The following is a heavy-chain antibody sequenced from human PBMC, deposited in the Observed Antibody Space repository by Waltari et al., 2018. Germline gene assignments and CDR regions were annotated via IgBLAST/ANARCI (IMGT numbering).Heavy chain of an antibody. Sequence: GGSLRLSCAASEFIFSNYEMHWIRQAPGKGLEWVSYISSRGTTIYYADSVKGRFTISRDNAKKSLYLQMKGLRAEDTAVYYCARERNTFIPFDYWGQGALVTVSS. J-gene: IGHJ4*02. V-gene: IGHV3-48*03. D-gene: IGHD2-21*01. CDR2: ISSRGTTI. CDR1: EFIFSNYE. CDR3: ARERNTFIPFDY.